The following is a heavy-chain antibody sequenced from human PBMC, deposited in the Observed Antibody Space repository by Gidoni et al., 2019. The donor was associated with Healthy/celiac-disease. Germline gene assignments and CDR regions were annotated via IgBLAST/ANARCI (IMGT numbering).Heavy chain of an antibody. CDR2: IYYSGST. J-gene: IGHJ5*02. CDR1: GGSISSGDYY. CDR3: ARVTGTGVGSIWFDP. Sequence: QVQLQESGPGLVKPSQTLSLTCTVSGGSISSGDYYWSWIRQPPGKGLEWIGYIYYSGSTYYNPSLKSRVTISVDTSKNQFSLKLSSVTAADTAVYYCARVTGTGVGSIWFDPWGQGTLVTVSS. D-gene: IGHD1-7*01. V-gene: IGHV4-30-4*01.